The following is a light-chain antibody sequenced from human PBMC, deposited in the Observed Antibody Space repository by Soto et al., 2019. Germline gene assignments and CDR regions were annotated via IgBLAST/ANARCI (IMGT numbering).Light chain of an antibody. CDR2: GAS. CDR3: QQYGSSPGIT. J-gene: IGKJ5*01. CDR1: QSVHSNY. Sequence: EIVLTQSPGTLSLSPGERATLSCRASQSVHSNYLAWYQQKPAQAPRLLIYGASTRATGIPDRFDGSGSGTDFTLTISRLEPEDFAVYYCQQYGSSPGITFGQGTRLEIK. V-gene: IGKV3-20*01.